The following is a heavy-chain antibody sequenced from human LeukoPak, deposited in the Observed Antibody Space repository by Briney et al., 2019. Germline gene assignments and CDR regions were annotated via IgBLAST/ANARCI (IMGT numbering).Heavy chain of an antibody. CDR2: ISYDGSNK. CDR3: ASSPRFGVGGMDV. CDR1: GFTFSSYG. Sequence: PGRSLRLSCAASGFTFSSYGIHWVRQAPGKGLEWVAVISYDGSNKYYADSVKGRFTISRDNSKNTLYLQMNSLRAEDTAVYYCASSPRFGVGGMDVWGQGTTVTVSS. J-gene: IGHJ6*02. D-gene: IGHD3-16*01. V-gene: IGHV3-30*03.